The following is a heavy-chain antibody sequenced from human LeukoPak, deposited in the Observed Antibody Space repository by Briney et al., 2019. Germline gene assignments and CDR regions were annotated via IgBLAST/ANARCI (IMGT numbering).Heavy chain of an antibody. J-gene: IGHJ6*02. D-gene: IGHD3-16*01. CDR2: IYYSGST. V-gene: IGHV4-59*01. CDR3: ARDRGPWGITYYGMDV. Sequence: SETLSLTCTVSGGSISSYYWSWIRQPPGKGLEWIRYIYYSGSTNYNPSLKSRVTISVDTSKNQFSLKLSSVTAADTAVYYCARDRGPWGITYYGMDVWGQGTTVTVSS. CDR1: GGSISSYY.